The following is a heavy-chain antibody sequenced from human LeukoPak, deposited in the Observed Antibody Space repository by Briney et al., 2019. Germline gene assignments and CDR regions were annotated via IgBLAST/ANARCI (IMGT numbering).Heavy chain of an antibody. CDR2: IHYSGIT. V-gene: IGHV4-59*08. CDR3: ASSGNSYFTLDY. CDR1: GGPISNYY. Sequence: SETLSLTCSVSGGPISNYYWSWIRQPPGKGLEWIGYIHYSGITKYNPSVKSRVTISLDTSKNQFSLKLSSVTAADTAVYYCASSGNSYFTLDYWGQGTLVTVSS. J-gene: IGHJ4*02. D-gene: IGHD3-10*01.